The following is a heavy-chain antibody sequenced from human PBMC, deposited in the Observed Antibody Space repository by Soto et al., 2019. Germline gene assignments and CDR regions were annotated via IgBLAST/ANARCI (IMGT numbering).Heavy chain of an antibody. CDR1: AFPFSAFA. CDR3: ARDARIGTDWYFDL. CDR2: ISYDGSGT. V-gene: IGHV3-30-3*01. Sequence: QVQLVESGGGVVQPGRSLRLSCVGSAFPFSAFAIHWVRQAPGSGLDWVAAISYDGSGTYHADSVKGRFTISRDNSKNTRYLQMNSLTVEDTAVYYCARDARIGTDWYFDLWGRGTLVTVSS. D-gene: IGHD1-26*01. J-gene: IGHJ2*01.